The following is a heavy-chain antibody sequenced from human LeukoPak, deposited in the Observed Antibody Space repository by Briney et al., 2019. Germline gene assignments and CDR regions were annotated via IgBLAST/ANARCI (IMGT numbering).Heavy chain of an antibody. Sequence: RPSETLSLTCTVSGGSISSSSYYWGWIRQPPGKGLEWIGSIYYSGSTYYNPSLKSRVTISVDTSKNQFSLKLSSVTAADTAVYYCARRSHLPAAMQEHAFDIWGQGTMVTVSS. CDR3: ARRSHLPAAMQEHAFDI. D-gene: IGHD2-2*01. CDR2: IYYSGST. J-gene: IGHJ3*02. V-gene: IGHV4-39*01. CDR1: GGSISSSSYY.